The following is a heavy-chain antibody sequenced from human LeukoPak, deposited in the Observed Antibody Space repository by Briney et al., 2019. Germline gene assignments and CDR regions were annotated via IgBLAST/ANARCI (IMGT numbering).Heavy chain of an antibody. CDR3: AKHIYGVVSIQQ. CDR2: IRSKTDGGST. V-gene: IGHV3-15*01. CDR1: GFTFRDAW. Sequence: PGGSLRLSCAASGFTFRDAWMTWDRQAPGKGLEWVGRIRSKTDGGSTDYAVSVHSIFTISTDDSKYTLYLRMSSLNTEDSAVYYCAKHIYGVVSIQQWGQGTLVTVSS. D-gene: IGHD3-3*01. J-gene: IGHJ1*01.